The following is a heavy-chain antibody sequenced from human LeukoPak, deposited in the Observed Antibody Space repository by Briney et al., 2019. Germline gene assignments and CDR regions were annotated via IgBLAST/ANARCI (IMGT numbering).Heavy chain of an antibody. CDR2: IKQDGSEK. CDR1: GFTFSSYW. Sequence: GGSLRLSCAASGFTFSSYWMSWVRQAPGKGLEWVANIKQDGSEKYYVDSVKGRFTISRDNSQNTLYLHMNSLRGEDTAVYYCAKDKDSTSSNGFNHWGQGTLVTVSS. J-gene: IGHJ4*02. CDR3: AKDKDSTSSNGFNH. D-gene: IGHD2-8*01. V-gene: IGHV3-7*03.